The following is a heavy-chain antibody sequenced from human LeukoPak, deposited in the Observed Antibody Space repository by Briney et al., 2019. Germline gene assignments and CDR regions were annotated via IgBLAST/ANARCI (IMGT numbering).Heavy chain of an antibody. J-gene: IGHJ4*02. CDR2: SSAYNGNT. CDR3: TRDLGVDTTMIFFDY. Sequence: GASVKVSCKASGYTFTCFGISWVRQAPGQGLEWMGWSSAYNGNTNYAQKFQGRVTMTTDTSTSTAYMEVRSLRSDDTAVYYCTRDLGVDTTMIFFDYWGQGSLVTVSS. CDR1: GYTFTCFG. D-gene: IGHD5-18*01. V-gene: IGHV1-18*01.